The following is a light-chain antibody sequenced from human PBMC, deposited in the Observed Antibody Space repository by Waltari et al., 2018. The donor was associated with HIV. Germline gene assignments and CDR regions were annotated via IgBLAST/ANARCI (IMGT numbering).Light chain of an antibody. V-gene: IGLV1-44*01. J-gene: IGLJ2*01. CDR2: GKN. CDR3: ASWDDSLNGPV. Sequence: QSVLTQPPSASGTPEQRVTISCSGSTSNIGRNTVSWFHQFPGTAPKVLIHGKNQRPSGVPDRFSGSKSGTSASLAISGLQSEDEADYYCASWDDSLNGPVFGGGTKLTVV. CDR1: TSNIGRNT.